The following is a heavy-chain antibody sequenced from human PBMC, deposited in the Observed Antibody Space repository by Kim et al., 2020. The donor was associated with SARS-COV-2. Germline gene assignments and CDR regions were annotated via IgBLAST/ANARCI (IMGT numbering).Heavy chain of an antibody. D-gene: IGHD2-15*01. J-gene: IGHJ5*02. CDR2: INHSGST. V-gene: IGHV4-34*01. CDR1: GGSFSGYY. CDR3: ARVFGVCSGGSCPPSWFDP. Sequence: SETLSLTCAVYGGSFSGYYWSWIRQPPGKGMEWIGEINHSGSTNYNPSLKSRVTISVDTSKNQFSRKLSSVTAADTAVYYCARVFGVCSGGSCPPSWFDPWGQGTLVTVSS.